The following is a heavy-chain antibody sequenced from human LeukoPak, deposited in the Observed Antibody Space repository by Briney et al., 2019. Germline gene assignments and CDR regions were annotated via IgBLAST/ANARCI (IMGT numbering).Heavy chain of an antibody. CDR3: AGQYDFWSGSGQKNWFDP. J-gene: IGHJ5*02. V-gene: IGHV4-39*01. CDR2: IYYSGST. D-gene: IGHD3-3*01. Sequence: SETLSLTCTVSGGSISRSDYYWGWIRQPPGKGLEWTGSIYYSGSTYHNPSLKSRVTVVADTSKNQFSLKLSSVTAADTAVCFCAGQYDFWSGSGQKNWFDPWGQGTLVIVSS. CDR1: GGSISRSDYY.